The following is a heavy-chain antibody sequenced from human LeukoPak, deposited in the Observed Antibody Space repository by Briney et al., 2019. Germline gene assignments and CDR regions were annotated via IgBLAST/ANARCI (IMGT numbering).Heavy chain of an antibody. D-gene: IGHD1-14*01. CDR1: GGSISRYY. CDR3: ASDITGTTKYAFDI. V-gene: IGHV4-59*08. J-gene: IGHJ3*02. Sequence: SETLSLTCTVSGGSISRYYWSWIRQPPGKGLEWIGYIYYSGSTNYSPSLKSRVTISVDTSKNQFSLKLSSVTAADTAIYYCASDITGTTKYAFDIWGQGTMVTVSS. CDR2: IYYSGST.